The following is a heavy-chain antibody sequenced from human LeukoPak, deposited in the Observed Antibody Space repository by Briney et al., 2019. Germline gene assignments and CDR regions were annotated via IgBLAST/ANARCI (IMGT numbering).Heavy chain of an antibody. D-gene: IGHD5-12*01. CDR2: IYYSGST. Sequence: PSETLSLTCTVSGGSISSYYWSWIRQPPGKGLEWIGYIYYSGSTNYNPSLKSRVTISVDTSKNQFSLKLSSVTAADTAVYYCARDRQPYDPYGMDVWGQGTTVTVSS. V-gene: IGHV4-59*01. CDR1: GGSISSYY. J-gene: IGHJ6*02. CDR3: ARDRQPYDPYGMDV.